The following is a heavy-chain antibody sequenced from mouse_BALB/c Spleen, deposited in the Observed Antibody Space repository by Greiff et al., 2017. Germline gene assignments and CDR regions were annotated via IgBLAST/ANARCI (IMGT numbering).Heavy chain of an antibody. CDR1: GFTFSDYY. D-gene: IGHD2-3*01. CDR3: ARGWDDGYSGGAH. J-gene: IGHJ3*01. V-gene: IGHV5-4*02. Sequence: EVQLVESGGGLVKPGGSLKLSCAASGFTFSDYYMYWVRQTPGKRLEWVATISDGGSYTYYPDSVKGRFTISRDNAKNNLYLQMSSLKSEDTAMYYCARGWDDGYSGGAHRGQGTLVTVSA. CDR2: ISDGGSYT.